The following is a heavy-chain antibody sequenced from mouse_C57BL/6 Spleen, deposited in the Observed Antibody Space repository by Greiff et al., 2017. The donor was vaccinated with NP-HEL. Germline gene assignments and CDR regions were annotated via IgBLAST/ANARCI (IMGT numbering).Heavy chain of an antibody. CDR2: IYPGDGDT. CDR1: GYAFSSSW. Sequence: LQESGPELVKPGASVKISCKASGYAFSSSWMNWVKQRPGKGLEWIGRIYPGDGDTNYNGKFKGKATLTADKSSSTAYMQLSSLTSEDSAVYFCAREGDYGSSYVRNAMDYWGQGTSVTVSS. V-gene: IGHV1-82*01. CDR3: AREGDYGSSYVRNAMDY. J-gene: IGHJ4*01. D-gene: IGHD1-1*01.